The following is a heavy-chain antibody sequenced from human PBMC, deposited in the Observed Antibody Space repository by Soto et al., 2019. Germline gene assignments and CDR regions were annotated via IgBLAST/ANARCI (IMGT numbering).Heavy chain of an antibody. V-gene: IGHV4-4*02. CDR1: GGSISSSNW. CDR2: IYHSGST. CDR3: ARDLVTAGACSEGAFDP. Sequence: SETLSLTCAVSGGSISSSNWWGWVRKPPGKGLEWIGEIYHSGSTNYNPSLKSRVTISVDKSKNQFSLKLSSVTAAATAGYYCARDLVTAGACSEGAFDPRGQGTPVTVSP. J-gene: IGHJ5*02. D-gene: IGHD2-21*02.